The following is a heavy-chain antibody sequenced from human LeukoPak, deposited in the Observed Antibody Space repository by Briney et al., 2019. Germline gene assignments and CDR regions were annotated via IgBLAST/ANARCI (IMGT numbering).Heavy chain of an antibody. V-gene: IGHV3-23*01. CDR3: AKLHIEGKNWFDP. J-gene: IGHJ5*02. Sequence: QTGGSLRLSCAASGFTFSSYAMSWVRQAPGKGLEWVSAISGSGGSTYYADSVKGRFTISRDNSKNTLYLQMNSLRAEDTAVYCCAKLHIEGKNWFDPWGQGTLVTVSS. CDR2: ISGSGGST. D-gene: IGHD1-26*01. CDR1: GFTFSSYA.